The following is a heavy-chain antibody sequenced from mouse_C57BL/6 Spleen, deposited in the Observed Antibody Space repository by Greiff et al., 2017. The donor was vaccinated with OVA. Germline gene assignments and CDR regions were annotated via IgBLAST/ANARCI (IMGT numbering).Heavy chain of an antibody. CDR3: AREGGGY. J-gene: IGHJ2*01. CDR2: ISYDGSN. V-gene: IGHV3-6*01. Sequence: EVQRVESGPGLVKPSQSLSLTCSVTGYSITSGYYWNWIRQFPGNKLEWMGYISYDGSNNYNPSLKNRISITRDTSKNQFFLKLNSVTTGDTAPYYCAREGGGYWGQGTTLTVSS. CDR1: GYSITSGYY.